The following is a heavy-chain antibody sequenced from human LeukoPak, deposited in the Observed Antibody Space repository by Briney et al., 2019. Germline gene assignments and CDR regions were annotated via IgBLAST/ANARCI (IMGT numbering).Heavy chain of an antibody. V-gene: IGHV3-23*01. J-gene: IGHJ4*02. CDR2: ISGSGGST. D-gene: IGHD5/OR15-5a*01. Sequence: GGSLRLSCAASGFTVSNYAMTWVRQAPGKGLEWVSGISGSGGSTYYADSVKGRFTISRDNSKNTLYLQMNSLRAEDMAVYYCAKEGSTGYYYFDYWSQGTLVTVPS. CDR3: AKEGSTGYYYFDY. CDR1: GFTVSNYA.